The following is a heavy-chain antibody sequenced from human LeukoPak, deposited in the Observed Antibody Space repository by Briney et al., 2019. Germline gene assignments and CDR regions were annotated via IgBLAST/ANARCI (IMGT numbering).Heavy chain of an antibody. CDR1: GFTFSSYA. CDR2: ISWNSGSI. J-gene: IGHJ4*02. V-gene: IGHV3-9*01. CDR3: ARDWYYDYVWGVRTDY. Sequence: PGGSLRLSCAASGFTFSSYAMHWVRQAPGKGLEWVSGISWNSGSIGYADSVKGRFTISRDNAKNSLYLQMNSLRAEDTAVYYCARDWYYDYVWGVRTDYWGQGTLVTVSS. D-gene: IGHD3-16*01.